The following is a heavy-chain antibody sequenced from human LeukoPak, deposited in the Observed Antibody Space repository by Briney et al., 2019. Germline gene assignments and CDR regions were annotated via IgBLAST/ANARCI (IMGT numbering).Heavy chain of an antibody. CDR1: GFTFSSYA. V-gene: IGHV3-30*01. J-gene: IGHJ4*02. Sequence: GGSLRLSCAASGFTFSSYAMHWVRQAPGKGLERVAVISYDGSNKYYADSVKGRFTISRDNSKNTLYLQMNSLRAEDTAVYYCARDSRLGGSGSYSDYWGQGTLVTVSS. CDR3: ARDSRLGGSGSYSDY. CDR2: ISYDGSNK. D-gene: IGHD3-10*01.